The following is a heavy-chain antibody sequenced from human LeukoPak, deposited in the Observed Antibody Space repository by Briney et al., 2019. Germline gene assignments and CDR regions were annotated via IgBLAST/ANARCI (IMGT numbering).Heavy chain of an antibody. Sequence: GASVKVPCKTSGYTFTNYGINWVRQAPGQGLEWMGWIISYNGKTNYAQKLQGRITMTTDTSTSTAYMELRSLRSDDTAVYYCARLGLPYYYYYMDVWGKGTTVTVSS. CDR1: GYTFTNYG. J-gene: IGHJ6*03. CDR3: ARLGLPYYYYYMDV. D-gene: IGHD1-7*01. V-gene: IGHV1-18*04. CDR2: IISYNGKT.